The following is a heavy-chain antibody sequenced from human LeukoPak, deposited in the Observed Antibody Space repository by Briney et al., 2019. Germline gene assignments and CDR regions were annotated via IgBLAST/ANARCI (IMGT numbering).Heavy chain of an antibody. Sequence: GGALRLSCAASGFTFSDFGMHWVRQAPGKGLEWVAFIRNDGSKDYYPDSVKGRFTISRDNSRTTLYLQMHSLRIEDTAVYYCVKGGSSSHNWFDPWGQGILVTVSS. J-gene: IGHJ5*02. V-gene: IGHV3-30*02. CDR2: IRNDGSKD. D-gene: IGHD6-13*01. CDR1: GFTFSDFG. CDR3: VKGGSSSHNWFDP.